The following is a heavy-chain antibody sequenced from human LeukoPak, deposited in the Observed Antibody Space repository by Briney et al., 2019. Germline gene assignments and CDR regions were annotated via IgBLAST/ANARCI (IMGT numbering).Heavy chain of an antibody. D-gene: IGHD5-24*01. CDR2: ISGSGGST. CDR3: ARGDGYNYFES. Sequence: GGSLRLSCAASGFTFSSYGMSWVRQAPGKGLEWVSAISGSGGSTYYADSVKGRFTISRDNSKNTLYLQMNSLRAEDTAVYYCARGDGYNYFESWGQGTLVTVSS. J-gene: IGHJ4*02. V-gene: IGHV3-23*01. CDR1: GFTFSSYG.